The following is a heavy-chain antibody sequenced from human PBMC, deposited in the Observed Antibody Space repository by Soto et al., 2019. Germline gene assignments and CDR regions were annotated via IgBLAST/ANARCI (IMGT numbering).Heavy chain of an antibody. CDR1: GGTFGSNA. CDR3: AREGYTFGPGAVSGAFDI. D-gene: IGHD1-1*01. Sequence: QVQLVQSETEVRKPGSSVKVSCRASGGTFGSNAISWVQQAPGQGLEWMGNIIPIFGTTKSSQNFQGRVTITADESTNTAYMELSSLRSEDTAIYFCAREGYTFGPGAVSGAFDIWGQGTMVTVSS. J-gene: IGHJ3*02. V-gene: IGHV1-69*15. CDR2: IIPIFGTT.